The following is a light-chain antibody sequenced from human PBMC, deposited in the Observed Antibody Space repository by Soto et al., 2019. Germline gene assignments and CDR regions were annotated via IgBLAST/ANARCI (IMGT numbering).Light chain of an antibody. CDR3: QQSDVSPRT. Sequence: DIQITQSPSSLSASVGDRVTITCRASQSISSYLNWYQQRPGKAPNLLIYDATRLHSGVPPRFSGSGYGTDFTLTITSLQLEDFQTYYCQQSDVSPRTFGQGTKVDIK. CDR2: DAT. V-gene: IGKV1-39*01. J-gene: IGKJ1*01. CDR1: QSISSY.